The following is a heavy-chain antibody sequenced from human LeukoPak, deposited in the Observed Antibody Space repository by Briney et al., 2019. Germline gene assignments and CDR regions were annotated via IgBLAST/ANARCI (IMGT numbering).Heavy chain of an antibody. CDR1: GYTFTSYY. CDR3: ARDTLTRFTYYYDSSGYYQSPPFDY. Sequence: GASVKVSCKASGYTFTSYYMHWVRQAPGQGLEWMGWINPNSGGTNYAQKFQGRVTMTRDTSISTAYMELSRLRSDDTAVYYCARDTLTRFTYYYDSSGYYQSPPFDYWGQGTLVTVSS. V-gene: IGHV1-2*02. J-gene: IGHJ4*02. D-gene: IGHD3-22*01. CDR2: INPNSGGT.